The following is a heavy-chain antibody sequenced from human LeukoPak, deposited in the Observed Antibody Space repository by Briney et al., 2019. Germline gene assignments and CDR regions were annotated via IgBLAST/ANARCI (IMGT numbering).Heavy chain of an antibody. CDR1: GYTFTSYG. CDR2: ISAYNGNT. Sequence: ASVKVSCKASGYTFTSYGISWVRQAPGQGLEWMGWISAYNGNTNYAQKLQGRVIMTTDTSTSTAYMELRSLRSDDTAVYYCAREGGCGGDCYSTYYYYGMDVWGQGTTVTVSS. D-gene: IGHD2-21*02. V-gene: IGHV1-18*01. CDR3: AREGGCGGDCYSTYYYYGMDV. J-gene: IGHJ6*02.